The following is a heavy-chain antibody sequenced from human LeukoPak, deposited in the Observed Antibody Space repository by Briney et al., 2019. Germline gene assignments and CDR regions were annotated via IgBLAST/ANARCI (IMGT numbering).Heavy chain of an antibody. V-gene: IGHV3-23*01. D-gene: IGHD4/OR15-4a*01. CDR2: IDIGGDIT. Sequence: PGGSLRLSCVVSGFTFSSHAMTWVRQAPGKGLEWVSAIDIGGDITFYAGSVQGRFIISRDNSKNTVYLQMNSLRVEDTAVYYCANEEVPNDYWGQGTLVTVSS. J-gene: IGHJ4*02. CDR3: ANEEVPNDY. CDR1: GFTFSSHA.